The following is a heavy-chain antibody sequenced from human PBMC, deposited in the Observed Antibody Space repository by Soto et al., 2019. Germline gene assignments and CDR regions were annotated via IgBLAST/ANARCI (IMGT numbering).Heavy chain of an antibody. CDR2: IIPILGIA. J-gene: IGHJ6*03. Sequence: SVKVSCKASGGTFSSYTISWVRQAPGQGLEWMGRIIPILGIANYAQKFQGRVTITADKSTSTAYMELSSLRSEDTAVYYCARDSPHDEIAAAGTSKYYYYYYYMDVWGKGTTVTVSS. CDR3: ARDSPHDEIAAAGTSKYYYYYYYMDV. CDR1: GGTFSSYT. V-gene: IGHV1-69*04. D-gene: IGHD6-13*01.